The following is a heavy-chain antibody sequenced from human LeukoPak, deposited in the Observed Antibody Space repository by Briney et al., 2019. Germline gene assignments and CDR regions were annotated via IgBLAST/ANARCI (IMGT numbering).Heavy chain of an antibody. Sequence: PSETLSLTCTVSGGSISGYYWSWIRQPPGKGLEWIGYIDYSGSTNYNPSLKSRVTISVDTSKNQFSLRLRYVTAADTAVYYCARLRLRYFDWLPFDYYMDVWGKGTTVTVSS. J-gene: IGHJ6*03. CDR1: GGSISGYY. CDR2: IDYSGST. D-gene: IGHD3-9*01. CDR3: ARLRLRYFDWLPFDYYMDV. V-gene: IGHV4-59*01.